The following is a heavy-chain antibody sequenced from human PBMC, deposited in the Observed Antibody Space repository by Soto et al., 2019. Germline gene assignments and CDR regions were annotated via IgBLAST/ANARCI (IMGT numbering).Heavy chain of an antibody. CDR3: ARAGASPTTPIDY. Sequence: SETLSLTCTVSGGSISSGGYYWSWIRQHPGKGLEWIGYIYYSGSAYYNPSLKSRVTISVDTSKNQFSLKLSSVTAADTAVYYCARAGASPTTPIDYWGQGTLVTVS. V-gene: IGHV4-31*03. J-gene: IGHJ4*02. CDR1: GGSISSGGYY. D-gene: IGHD2-15*01. CDR2: IYYSGSA.